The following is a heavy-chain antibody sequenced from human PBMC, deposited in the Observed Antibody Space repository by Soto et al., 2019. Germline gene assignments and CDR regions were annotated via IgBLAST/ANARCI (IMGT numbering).Heavy chain of an antibody. Sequence: GGSLRLSCAASGFTFSSYWMSWVRQAPGKGLKWVANIKQDGSEKYYVDSVKGRFTISRDNAKNTLYLQMNSLRAEDTAVYYCASDFGSGGAYYDLWSGYYSRRYYMDVWGKGTTVTVSS. D-gene: IGHD3-3*01. V-gene: IGHV3-7*01. CDR2: IKQDGSEK. J-gene: IGHJ6*03. CDR1: GFTFSSYW. CDR3: ASDFGSGGAYYDLWSGYYSRRYYMDV.